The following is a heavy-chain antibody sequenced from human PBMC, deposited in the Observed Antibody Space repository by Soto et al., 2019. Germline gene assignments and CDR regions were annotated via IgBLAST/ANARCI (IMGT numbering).Heavy chain of an antibody. CDR3: VRGASLNFDY. V-gene: IGHV3-20*04. J-gene: IGHJ4*02. CDR2: VNWNGGST. CDR1: GFTFDNYG. Sequence: EVQLVGSGGGVLRPGGSLRLSCAASGFTFDNYGMSWARQAPGKGLEWVSGVNWNGGSTGYAESVKGRFTISRDNAKNSLYLQMNSLRAEDTAFYYCVRGASLNFDYWGQGTLVTVSS. D-gene: IGHD1-26*01.